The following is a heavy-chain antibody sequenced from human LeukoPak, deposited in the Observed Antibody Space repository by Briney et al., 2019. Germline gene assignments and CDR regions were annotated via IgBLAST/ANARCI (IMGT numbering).Heavy chain of an antibody. CDR2: ISWNSGSI. D-gene: IGHD2-2*01. CDR1: GFTFDDYA. V-gene: IGHV3-9*01. Sequence: GRSLRLSCAASGFTFDDYAMHWVRHAPGKGLEWVSGISWNSGSIGYADSVKGRFTISRDNAKNSLYLQMNSLRAEDTAVYYCARGTGQLLSWFDPWGQGTLVTVSS. J-gene: IGHJ5*02. CDR3: ARGTGQLLSWFDP.